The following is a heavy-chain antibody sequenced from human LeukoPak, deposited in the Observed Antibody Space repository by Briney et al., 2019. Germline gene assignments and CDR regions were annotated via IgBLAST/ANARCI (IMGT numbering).Heavy chain of an antibody. CDR2: IIPIFGTA. CDR3: ARGLCSSTSCSPFDH. D-gene: IGHD2-2*01. J-gene: IGHJ4*02. CDR1: GGTFSSYA. Sequence: SVKVSCKASGGTFSSYAISWVRQAPGQGLEWMGGIIPIFGTANYAQKFQGRVTITADESTSTAYMELSSLRSEDTAVYYCARGLCSSTSCSPFDHWGQGTLVTVSS. V-gene: IGHV1-69*13.